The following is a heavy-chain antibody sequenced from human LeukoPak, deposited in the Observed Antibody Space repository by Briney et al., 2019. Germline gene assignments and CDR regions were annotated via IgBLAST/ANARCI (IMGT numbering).Heavy chain of an antibody. J-gene: IGHJ4*02. V-gene: IGHV4-59*01. D-gene: IGHD5-24*01. CDR2: IYYSGGT. CDR3: ARVVGDGYSEY. CDR1: GGSFSGYY. Sequence: SETLSLTCAVYGGSFSGYYWSWIRQPPGKGLEWIGYIYYSGGTNYNPSLKGRVTISIDTSKNQFSLKLTSVTAADTAVYYCARVVGDGYSEYWGQGTLVTVSS.